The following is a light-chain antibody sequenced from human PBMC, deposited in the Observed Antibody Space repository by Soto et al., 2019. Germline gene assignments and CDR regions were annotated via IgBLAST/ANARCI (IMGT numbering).Light chain of an antibody. Sequence: EIELTQSPGTLSLSPGERATLSCRASQSVSSSYLAWYQQKPGQAPRLLIYGASSRATGIPDRFSGSGSGTDFTLTISRLEPEDFAVYYCHQYGSSRFTFGPGTKVDIK. CDR3: HQYGSSRFT. J-gene: IGKJ3*01. CDR1: QSVSSSY. CDR2: GAS. V-gene: IGKV3-20*01.